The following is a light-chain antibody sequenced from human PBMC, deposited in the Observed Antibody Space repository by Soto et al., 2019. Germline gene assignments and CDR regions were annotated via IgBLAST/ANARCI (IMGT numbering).Light chain of an antibody. V-gene: IGKV3-15*01. CDR2: CAS. CDR1: QIVSSN. CDR3: QQYNNWWT. J-gene: IGKJ1*01. Sequence: EIVMTQSPATLSVSPGERATLSCRASQIVSSNLAWYQQKPGQAPRLLIYCASTRATGIPARFSGSGSGTEFTLTISSLQSEDFAVYYCQQYNNWWTFGQGTKV.